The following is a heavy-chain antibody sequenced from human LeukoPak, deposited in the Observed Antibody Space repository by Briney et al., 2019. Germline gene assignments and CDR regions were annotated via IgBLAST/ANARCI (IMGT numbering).Heavy chain of an antibody. D-gene: IGHD3-22*01. J-gene: IGHJ4*02. V-gene: IGHV1-24*01. CDR3: ATVSSYTYDNGGFYFDF. CDR2: FDPEDGQA. Sequence: ASVKVSCKVSGSTFAELSMHWVRQAPGKGLEGMGGFDPEDGQATYAQKFRGRVTVTEDTSTDTVYMDLSSLRSEDTAVYYCATVSSYTYDNGGFYFDFWGQGTLVTVSS. CDR1: GSTFAELS.